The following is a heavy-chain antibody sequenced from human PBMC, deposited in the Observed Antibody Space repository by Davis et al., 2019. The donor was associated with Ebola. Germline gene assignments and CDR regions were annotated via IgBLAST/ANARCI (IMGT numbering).Heavy chain of an antibody. Sequence: MPSETLSLTCTVSGGSVSSGGYYWNWIRQPPGKGLEWIGYIYYSGSTDYSPSLRGRVTISLDTSKNQFSLNLSSVTAADTAVYYCARGGERSDWFDPWGQGTLVTVSS. J-gene: IGHJ5*02. CDR3: ARGGERSDWFDP. V-gene: IGHV4-61*08. CDR1: GGSVSSGGYY. CDR2: IYYSGST.